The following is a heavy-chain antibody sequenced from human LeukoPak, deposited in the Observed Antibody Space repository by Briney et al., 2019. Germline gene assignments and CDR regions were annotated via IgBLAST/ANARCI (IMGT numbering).Heavy chain of an antibody. D-gene: IGHD3-3*01. CDR3: ARDYDFWSGYYNRYNWFDP. J-gene: IGHJ5*02. CDR2: MNPNSGNT. CDR1: GYTFTSYD. Sequence: ASVKVSCKASGYTFTSYDINWVRQAPGQGLEWMGWMNPNSGNTGYAQKFQGRVTMTRNTSISTAYMELSSLRSEDTAVYYCARDYDFWSGYYNRYNWFDPWGQGTLVTVSS. V-gene: IGHV1-8*01.